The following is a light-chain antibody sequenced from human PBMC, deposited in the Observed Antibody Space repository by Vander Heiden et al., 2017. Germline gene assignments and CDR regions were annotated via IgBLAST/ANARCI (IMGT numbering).Light chain of an antibody. V-gene: IGKV1-9*01. Sequence: EIQLTQSPSFLSASVGDRVTITCRASQGISSYLAWYQQTPGKAPKLLISRASALQSGVPSRFSGSGSGTEFTLTINSLQPEDSATFYCEHLNNFPLTFGGGTKVEI. CDR2: RAS. CDR1: QGISSY. J-gene: IGKJ4*01. CDR3: EHLNNFPLT.